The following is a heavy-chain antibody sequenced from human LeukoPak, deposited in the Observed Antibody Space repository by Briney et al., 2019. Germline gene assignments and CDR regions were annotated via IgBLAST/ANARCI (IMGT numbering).Heavy chain of an antibody. CDR2: ISGSGGTT. V-gene: IGHV3-23*01. CDR1: GFTFSSYA. J-gene: IGHJ3*02. Sequence: GGSLRLSCAASGFTFSSYAMSWVRQPPGKGLEWVSAISGSGGTTYYADSVKGRFTISRANSKNTPYLQMNSLRAEDTAVYYGAEDRERMSSSWLGWAFDIWGEGRMVTVFS. D-gene: IGHD6-13*01. CDR3: AEDRERMSSSWLGWAFDI.